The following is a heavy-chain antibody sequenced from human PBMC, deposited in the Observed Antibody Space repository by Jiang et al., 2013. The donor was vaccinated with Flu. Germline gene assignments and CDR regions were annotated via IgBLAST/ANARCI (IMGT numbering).Heavy chain of an antibody. V-gene: IGHV6-1*01. CDR1: A. CDR2: TYYRSKWFN. Sequence: AWNWIRQSPSRGLEWLGRTYYRSKWFNDYAVSVKSRISVSPDTSKNQFSLQLNSVTPEDTAVYYCARNDRGALDVWGQGTMVTVSS. D-gene: IGHD3-10*01. CDR3: ARNDRGALDV. J-gene: IGHJ3*01.